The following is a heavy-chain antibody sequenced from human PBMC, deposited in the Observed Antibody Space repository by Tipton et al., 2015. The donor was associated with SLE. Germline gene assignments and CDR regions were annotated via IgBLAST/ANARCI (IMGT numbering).Heavy chain of an antibody. CDR2: FYYSGNT. V-gene: IGHV4-39*01. Sequence: TLSLTCSVSGGSISSSSYYWGWIRQPPGKGLAWIGTFYYSGNTYYNPSLKSRVTISVDTSKNQFSLILTYVTAADTAVYFCAKLPLTWGQGILVTVSS. J-gene: IGHJ5*02. CDR3: AKLPLT. D-gene: IGHD5-24*01. CDR1: GGSISSSSYY.